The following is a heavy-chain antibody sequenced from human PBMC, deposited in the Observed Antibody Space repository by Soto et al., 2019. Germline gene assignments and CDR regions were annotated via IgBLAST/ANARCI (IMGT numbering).Heavy chain of an antibody. D-gene: IGHD6-13*01. CDR2: IYYSGST. J-gene: IGHJ3*02. CDR3: ARWHGYSSSWDTASDAFDI. V-gene: IGHV4-59*01. CDR1: GGSISSYY. Sequence: SETLSLTCTVSGGSISSYYWSWIRQPPGKGLEWIGYIYYSGSTNYNPSLKSRVTISVDTSKNQFSLKLSSVTAADTAVYYCARWHGYSSSWDTASDAFDIWGQGTMVT.